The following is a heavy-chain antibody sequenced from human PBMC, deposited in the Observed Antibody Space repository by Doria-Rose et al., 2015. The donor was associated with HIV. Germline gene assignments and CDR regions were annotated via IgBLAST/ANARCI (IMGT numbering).Heavy chain of an antibody. V-gene: IGHV2-26*01. J-gene: IGHJ4*02. CDR1: GVSLSSPGMG. Sequence: QVTLKEPGPVLVKPTETLTLTCTVSGVSLSSPGMGVSWIRQPPGKALEWLANIFSDDERSYKTSLKSRLTISRCASNSQVVLTMTDMDPVDTATYYCARIKSSRWYHKYYFDFWGQGTLVIVSA. CDR2: IFSDDER. D-gene: IGHD6-13*01. CDR3: ARIKSSRWYHKYYFDF.